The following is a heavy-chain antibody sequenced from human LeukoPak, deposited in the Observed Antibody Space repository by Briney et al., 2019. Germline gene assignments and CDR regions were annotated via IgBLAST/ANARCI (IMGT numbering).Heavy chain of an antibody. CDR3: ARGTVTMVDY. D-gene: IGHD3-10*01. CDR2: ICRGGST. Sequence: GGCLRLSCAACGFTFSSYSMNWGRQARGRGLEWVSVICRGGSTYYSDSVKGRFTISRDNYKNTLFLQMNSLRAGDTAVYYCARGTVTMVDYWGQGTLVT. CDR1: GFTFSSYS. J-gene: IGHJ4*02. V-gene: IGHV3-66*01.